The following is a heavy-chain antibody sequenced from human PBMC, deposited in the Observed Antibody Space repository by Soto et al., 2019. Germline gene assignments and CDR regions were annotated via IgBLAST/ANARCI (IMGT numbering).Heavy chain of an antibody. CDR2: INSDGSST. CDR3: ARGVLNSIYYGMDV. CDR1: GFTFSSYW. J-gene: IGHJ6*02. Sequence: TGGSLRLSCAASGFTFSSYWVHWVRQAPGKGLVWVSRINSDGSSTSYADSVKGRFTISRDNAKNTLYLQMNSLRAEDTAVYYCARGVLNSIYYGMDVWGQGTTVTVSS. D-gene: IGHD3-10*01. V-gene: IGHV3-74*01.